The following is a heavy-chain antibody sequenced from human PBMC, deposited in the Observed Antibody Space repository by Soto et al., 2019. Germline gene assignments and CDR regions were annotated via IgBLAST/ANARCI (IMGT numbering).Heavy chain of an antibody. J-gene: IGHJ2*01. V-gene: IGHV4-31*03. CDR3: ARDTASDWYFDL. D-gene: IGHD2-21*02. CDR2: IYYSGST. CDR1: GGSISSGVYY. Sequence: PSETLSLTCTVSGGSISSGVYYWSWIRQHPGKGLEWIGYIYYSGSTYYNPSLKSRVTISVDTSKNQFSLKLSSVTAADTAVYYCARDTASDWYFDLWGRGTLVTVSS.